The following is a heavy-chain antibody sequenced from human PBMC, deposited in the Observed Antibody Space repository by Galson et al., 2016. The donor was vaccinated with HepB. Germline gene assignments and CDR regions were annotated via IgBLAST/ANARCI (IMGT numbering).Heavy chain of an antibody. CDR1: GGSFSGYS. D-gene: IGHD3-10*01. V-gene: IGHV4-34*01. J-gene: IGHJ6*02. CDR2: INHSGST. CDR3: ARLRLTMVRGAYNIYYYGMDV. Sequence: SETLSLTCAVYGGSFSGYSWSWVRQPPGKGLEWIGEINHSGSTKSNPSLRSRVTILVGTSKKQFSLRLNSVTAADTAVYYCARLRLTMVRGAYNIYYYGMDVWGPGTTVTVS.